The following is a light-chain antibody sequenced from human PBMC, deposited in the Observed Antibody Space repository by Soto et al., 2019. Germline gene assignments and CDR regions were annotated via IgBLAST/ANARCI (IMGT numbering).Light chain of an antibody. Sequence: EIVMTQSPATLSVSTGERATLSCRASQSLSVNLAWYQRKPGQAPRLLIYASSNRATGIPDRFSGSASGADFTLTIDRLEPEDFAVYYCQLYGTSPPFGQGTRLEIK. V-gene: IGKV3D-15*01. J-gene: IGKJ5*01. CDR3: QLYGTSPP. CDR1: QSLSVN. CDR2: ASS.